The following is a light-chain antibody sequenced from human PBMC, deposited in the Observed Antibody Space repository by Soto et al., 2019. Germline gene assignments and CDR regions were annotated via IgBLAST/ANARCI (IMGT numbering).Light chain of an antibody. CDR3: QSYDSSLSGSF. J-gene: IGLJ1*01. CDR1: SSNIGAGYD. CDR2: GNS. V-gene: IGLV1-40*01. Sequence: QSALTQPPSVSGAPGQRVTISCTGSSSNIGAGYDVHWYQQLPGTAPKLLIYGNSNRPSGVPDRFSGSKSGTSASLAITVLQAEDEADYYCQSYDSSLSGSFFGTGTKVTVL.